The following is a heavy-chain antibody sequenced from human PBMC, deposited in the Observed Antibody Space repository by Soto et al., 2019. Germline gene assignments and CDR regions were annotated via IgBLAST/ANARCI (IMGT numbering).Heavy chain of an antibody. CDR2: IYYSGST. J-gene: IGHJ6*02. D-gene: IGHD4-4*01. Sequence: TLSLTCTVSGGSISGGCYYWSWLCQHPGQGLVFIEYIYYSGSTYHNPSLKSRVTISVDTSKNQFSLKLSFVAAADTAVYYCAREPSPVLNPHRNYQGAGMDVWGQGTTVTVSS. V-gene: IGHV4-31*03. CDR3: AREPSPVLNPHRNYQGAGMDV. CDR1: GGSISGGCYY.